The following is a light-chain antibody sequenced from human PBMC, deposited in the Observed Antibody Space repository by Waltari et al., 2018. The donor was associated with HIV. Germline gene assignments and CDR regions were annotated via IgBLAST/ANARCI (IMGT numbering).Light chain of an antibody. CDR3: SSWTSSTTLV. Sequence: QSALTQPASVSGFPGQSFTISCPGPTSDFGSYDFVSWYQQYPGKPPRLIISDVRNRPSGISSRFSGSKYGYTASLTISGLRAEDEADYFCSSWTSSTTLVFGTGTKVTVL. J-gene: IGLJ1*01. CDR1: TSDFGSYDF. CDR2: DVR. V-gene: IGLV2-14*01.